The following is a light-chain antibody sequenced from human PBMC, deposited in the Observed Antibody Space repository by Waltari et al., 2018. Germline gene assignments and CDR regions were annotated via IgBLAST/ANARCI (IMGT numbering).Light chain of an antibody. J-gene: IGKJ1*01. CDR2: AAS. CDR1: QGISSY. Sequence: AIRMTQSPSSFSASTGDRVTITYRASQGISSYLAWYQQKPGQAPKLLIYAASTLQSGVPSRFSGSGSVTDFTLTISCLQSEDFATYFCQHYYNYPWTFGQGTKVEIK. V-gene: IGKV1-8*01. CDR3: QHYYNYPWT.